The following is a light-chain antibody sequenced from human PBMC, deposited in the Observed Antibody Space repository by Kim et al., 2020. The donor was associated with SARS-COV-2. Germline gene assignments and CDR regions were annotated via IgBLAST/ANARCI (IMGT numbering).Light chain of an antibody. V-gene: IGLV1-51*01. J-gene: IGLJ2*01. Sequence: GQKVTISCSGSSSNIGNNYVSWYQQLPGTAPKLLIYDTNKRPSAIPDRFSGSKSGTSDTLGITGLQTGDEADYYCGTWDSSLSAGVFGGGTQLTVL. CDR1: SSNIGNNY. CDR2: DTN. CDR3: GTWDSSLSAGV.